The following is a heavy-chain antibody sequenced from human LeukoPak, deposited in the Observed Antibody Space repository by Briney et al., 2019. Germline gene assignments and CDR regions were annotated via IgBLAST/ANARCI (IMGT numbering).Heavy chain of an antibody. CDR2: INPNSGGT. J-gene: IGHJ4*02. V-gene: IGHV1-2*06. CDR3: ARDLSGGKLRYFDWLPPDY. D-gene: IGHD3-9*01. Sequence: ASVKVSCKASGYTFTGYYMHWARQAPGQGLEWMGRINPNSGGTNYAQKFQGRVTVTRDTPTSTVYMELSSLRSEDTAVYYCARDLSGGKLRYFDWLPPDYWGQGTLVTVSS. CDR1: GYTFTGYY.